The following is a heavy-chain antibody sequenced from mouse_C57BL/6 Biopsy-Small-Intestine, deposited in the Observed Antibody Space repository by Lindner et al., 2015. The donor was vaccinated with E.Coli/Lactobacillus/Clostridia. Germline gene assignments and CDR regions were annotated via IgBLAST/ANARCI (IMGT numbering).Heavy chain of an antibody. D-gene: IGHD1-1*01. CDR1: DYPFTTYA. Sequence: SVKVSCKASDYPFTTYAISWVRQAPGQGLEWLGRISVYNGKTEFAQKVQGRLYLTMDMSTSTVYMELTSLDSDDTAVYYCARTHGYYYYMDVWGKGTTVIVSS. CDR2: ISVYNGKT. CDR3: ARTHGYYYYMDV. J-gene: IGHJ1*03. V-gene: IGHV1-20*02.